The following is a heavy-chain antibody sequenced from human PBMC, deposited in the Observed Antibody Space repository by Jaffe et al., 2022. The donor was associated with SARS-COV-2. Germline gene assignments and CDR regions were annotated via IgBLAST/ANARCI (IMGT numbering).Heavy chain of an antibody. CDR1: GFTFSSYA. Sequence: EVQLLESGGGLVQPGGSLRLSCAASGFTFSSYAMSWVRQAPGKGLEWVSAISGSGGSTYYADSVKGRFTISRDNSKNTLYLQMNSLRAEDTAVYYCAKDLGGYSYGEYGMDVWGQGTTVTVSS. CDR3: AKDLGGYSYGEYGMDV. D-gene: IGHD5-12*01. J-gene: IGHJ6*02. V-gene: IGHV3-23*01. CDR2: ISGSGGST.